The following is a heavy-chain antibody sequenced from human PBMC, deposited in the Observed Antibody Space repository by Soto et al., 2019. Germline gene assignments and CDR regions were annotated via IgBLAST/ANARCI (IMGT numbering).Heavy chain of an antibody. CDR3: ARDRETDYYGMDV. Sequence: GGSLRLSCAASGFTFSSYAMPWVRQAPGKGLEWVAVISYDGSNKYYADSVKGRFTISRDNSKNTLYLQMNSLRAEDTAVYYCARDRETDYYGMDVWGQGTTVTVSS. CDR1: GFTFSSYA. V-gene: IGHV3-30-3*01. J-gene: IGHJ6*02. CDR2: ISYDGSNK.